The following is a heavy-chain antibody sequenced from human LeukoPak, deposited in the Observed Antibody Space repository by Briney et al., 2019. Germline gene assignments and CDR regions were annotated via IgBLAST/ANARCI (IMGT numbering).Heavy chain of an antibody. Sequence: GGSLRLSCAASGFTVSSNYMSWVRQAPGKGLEWVSVIYSGGDTYYADSVKGRFTISRDNSKNTLYLQMKSLRAEDTAVYYCATASHYYDRSGAYDAFDIWGQGTMVTVSS. CDR3: ATASHYYDRSGAYDAFDI. D-gene: IGHD3-22*01. CDR1: GFTVSSNY. J-gene: IGHJ3*02. CDR2: IYSGGDT. V-gene: IGHV3-53*01.